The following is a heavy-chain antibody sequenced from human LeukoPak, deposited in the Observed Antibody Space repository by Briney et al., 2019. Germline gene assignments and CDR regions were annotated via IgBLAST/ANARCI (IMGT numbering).Heavy chain of an antibody. CDR2: INPSGGST. CDR3: ARGYYYDSSGYSYSGYFDY. D-gene: IGHD3-22*01. CDR1: GYTFTSYY. Sequence: ASVKVSCKASGYTFTSYYMHWVRQAPGQGLEWMGIINPSGGSTSYAQKFQGRVTMTRDMSTSTVYMELSSLRSEDTAVYYCARGYYYDSSGYSYSGYFDYWGQGTLVTVSS. J-gene: IGHJ4*02. V-gene: IGHV1-46*01.